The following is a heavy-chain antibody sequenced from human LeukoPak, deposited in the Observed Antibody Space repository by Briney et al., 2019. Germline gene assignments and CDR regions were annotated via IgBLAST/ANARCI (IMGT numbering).Heavy chain of an antibody. Sequence: SETLSLTCTVSGGSISSGSYYWSWIRQPAGKGLEWIGRIYYSGSTYYNPSLKSRVTISVDTSKNQFSLKLSSVTAADTAVYYCARQYCSSTSCYVNYMGVWGKGTTVTVSS. CDR1: GGSISSGSYY. D-gene: IGHD2-2*01. J-gene: IGHJ6*03. CDR2: IYYSGST. V-gene: IGHV4-39*01. CDR3: ARQYCSSTSCYVNYMGV.